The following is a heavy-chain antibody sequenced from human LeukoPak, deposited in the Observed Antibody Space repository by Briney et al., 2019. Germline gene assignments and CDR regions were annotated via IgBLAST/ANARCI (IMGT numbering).Heavy chain of an antibody. CDR2: ISSSGTTI. CDR3: ARESNSGSYSLGY. Sequence: GGSLRLSCAASGFTFNDYYMTWIRQAPGKGLEWVSYISSSGTTIYYADSVKGRFTISRDNAKNSVYLQMNSLRAEDTAVYYCARESNSGSYSLGYWGQGTLVTVSS. V-gene: IGHV3-11*04. D-gene: IGHD1-26*01. J-gene: IGHJ4*02. CDR1: GFTFNDYY.